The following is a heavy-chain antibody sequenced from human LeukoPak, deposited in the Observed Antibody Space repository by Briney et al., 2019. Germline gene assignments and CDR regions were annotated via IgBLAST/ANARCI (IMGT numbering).Heavy chain of an antibody. CDR1: GGSISSGGYY. CDR2: IYHSGST. CDR3: ARGAAVKIDY. Sequence: SQTLSLTCTVSGGSISSGGYYWSWIRQPPGKGLEWIGYIYHSGSTNYNPSLKSRVTISVDTSKNQFSLKLSSVTAADTAVYYCARGAAVKIDYWGQGTLVTVSS. J-gene: IGHJ4*02. D-gene: IGHD6-13*01. V-gene: IGHV4-30-2*01.